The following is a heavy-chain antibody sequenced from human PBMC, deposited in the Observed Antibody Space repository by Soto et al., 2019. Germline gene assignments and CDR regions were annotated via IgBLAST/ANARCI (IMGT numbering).Heavy chain of an antibody. J-gene: IGHJ4*02. CDR3: AREGDIVVVVAANARLVSLGYFDY. D-gene: IGHD2-15*01. CDR2: IKQDGSEK. CDR1: GFTFSSYW. V-gene: IGHV3-7*01. Sequence: GGSLRLSCAASGFTFSSYWMSWVRQAPGKGLEWVANIKQDGSEKYYVDSVKGRFTISRDNAKNSLYLQMNSLRAEDTAVYYCAREGDIVVVVAANARLVSLGYFDYWGQGTLVTVSS.